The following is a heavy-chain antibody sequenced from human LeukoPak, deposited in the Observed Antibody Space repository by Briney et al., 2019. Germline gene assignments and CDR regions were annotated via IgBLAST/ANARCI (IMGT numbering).Heavy chain of an antibody. J-gene: IGHJ3*02. V-gene: IGHV4-39*01. CDR2: IYYSGST. CDR1: GGSISSSSYY. CDR3: ARLVVVIGDAFDI. Sequence: SETLSLTCTVSGGSISSSSYYWGWIRQPPGKGLEWIGSIYYSGSTYYNPSLKSRVTISVDTSKNQFSLKLSSVTAADTAVYYCARLVVVIGDAFDIWGQGTMVTVSS. D-gene: IGHD3-22*01.